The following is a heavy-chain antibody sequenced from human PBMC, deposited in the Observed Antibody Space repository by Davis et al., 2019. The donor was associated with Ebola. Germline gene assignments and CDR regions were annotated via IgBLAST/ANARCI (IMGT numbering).Heavy chain of an antibody. V-gene: IGHV4-61*01. J-gene: IGHJ5*02. CDR3: ARGLGFYGTSGSHWGWFDP. Sequence: SETLSLTCTVSGGSVSNANYYWSWIRQPPGKGLEWIAYISHSGYTKYNPSLKSRVTMSVDTSRNQFSLKLNSVTAADTAVFYCARGLGFYGTSGSHWGWFDPWGQGILVTVSS. CDR1: GGSVSNANYY. D-gene: IGHD3-22*01. CDR2: ISHSGYT.